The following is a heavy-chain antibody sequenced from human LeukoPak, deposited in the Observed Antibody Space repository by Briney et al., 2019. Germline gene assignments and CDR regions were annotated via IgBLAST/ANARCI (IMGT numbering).Heavy chain of an antibody. CDR1: GGSISSGDYY. V-gene: IGHV4-30-4*01. J-gene: IGHJ3*02. Sequence: SETLSLTCTVSGGSISSGDYYWSWIRQPPGKGLEWIGYIYYSGSTYYNPSLKSRVTISVDTSKNQFSLKLSSVTAADTAVYYCARDSSGWYLNAFDIWGQGTMVTVSS. D-gene: IGHD6-19*01. CDR2: IYYSGST. CDR3: ARDSSGWYLNAFDI.